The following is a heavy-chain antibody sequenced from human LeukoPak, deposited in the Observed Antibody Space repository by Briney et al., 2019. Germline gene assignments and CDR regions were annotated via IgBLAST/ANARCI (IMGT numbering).Heavy chain of an antibody. CDR3: ARGTVTMGIDY. V-gene: IGHV1-8*01. D-gene: IGHD4-17*01. J-gene: IGHJ4*02. CDR2: MSPNSGDA. Sequence: ASVKVSCKASGYTFTSYDFNWVRQATGQRPEWMGWMSPNSGDAGYAQKFQGRVTITADESTSTAYMELSSLRSEDTAVYYCARGTVTMGIDYWGQGTLVTVSS. CDR1: GYTFTSYD.